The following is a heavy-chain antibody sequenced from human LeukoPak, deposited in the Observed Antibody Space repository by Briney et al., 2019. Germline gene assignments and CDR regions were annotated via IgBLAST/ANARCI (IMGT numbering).Heavy chain of an antibody. V-gene: IGHV3-21*01. CDR2: ISSGSGYI. CDR3: ARVVRGVFAQTYYYYGMDV. CDR1: GFTFSDYT. D-gene: IGHD3-10*01. J-gene: IGHJ6*02. Sequence: GGSLRLSCAASGFTFSDYTMNWVRQAPGKGLEWVSSISSGSGYIYYADSVKGRFTISRDSAKNSLYLQMNSLRAEDTAVYYCARVVRGVFAQTYYYYGMDVWGQGTTVTVSS.